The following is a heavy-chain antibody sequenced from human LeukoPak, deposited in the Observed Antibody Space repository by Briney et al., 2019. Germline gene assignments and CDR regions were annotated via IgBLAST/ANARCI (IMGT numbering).Heavy chain of an antibody. CDR2: IIPILGIA. J-gene: IGHJ3*02. Sequence: PAASVTVSCKASGGTFSSYAISWVRQAPGQGLEWMGRIIPILGIANYAQKFQGRVTITADKSTSTAYMELSSLRSEDTAVYYCARGGIAVASDAFDIWGQGTMVTVSS. CDR1: GGTFSSYA. V-gene: IGHV1-69*04. CDR3: ARGGIAVASDAFDI. D-gene: IGHD6-19*01.